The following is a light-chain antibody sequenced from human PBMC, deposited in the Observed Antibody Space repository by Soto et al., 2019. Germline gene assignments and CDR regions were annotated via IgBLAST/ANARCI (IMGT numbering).Light chain of an antibody. CDR1: TGAVTSGHY. J-gene: IGLJ3*02. V-gene: IGLV7-46*01. CDR3: SSYTRTTTLVV. CDR2: DTS. Sequence: QAVVTQEPSLTVSPGGTVTLTCGSSTGAVTSGHYPYWFQQKPGQAPRTLIYDTSNKHSWTPARFSGSLLGGKAALTISGVQAEDEADYYCSSYTRTTTLVVFGGGTKLTVL.